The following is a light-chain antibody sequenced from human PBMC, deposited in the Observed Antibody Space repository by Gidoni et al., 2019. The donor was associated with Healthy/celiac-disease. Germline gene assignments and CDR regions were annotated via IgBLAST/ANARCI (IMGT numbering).Light chain of an antibody. CDR1: QGISSY. CDR2: AAS. V-gene: IGKV1-8*01. Sequence: AIRMTQSPSSFSASTGDRVTITCRASQGISSYLAWYQHKPGKAPKLLIYAASTLQSGVPARFSGSGSGTDFTLTISCLQSEDFATYYCQQYYSYPITFXXXTRLEIK. J-gene: IGKJ5*01. CDR3: QQYYSYPIT.